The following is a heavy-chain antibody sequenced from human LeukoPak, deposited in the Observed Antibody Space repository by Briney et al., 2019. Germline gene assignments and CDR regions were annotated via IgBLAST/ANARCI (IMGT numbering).Heavy chain of an antibody. CDR1: GGSITRSGSY. J-gene: IGHJ4*02. CDR2: IFPTGRA. V-gene: IGHV4-39*01. CDR3: AAYSSGTMFDS. D-gene: IGHD4-11*01. Sequence: SETLSLTCTVSGGSITRSGSYWGWVRPPPGKGLELIGSIFPTGRAYYNPSLKRRVTTSIDPSRNQLTLKQSSVTASDTSIYYCAAYSSGTMFDSWGPGALVTVSS.